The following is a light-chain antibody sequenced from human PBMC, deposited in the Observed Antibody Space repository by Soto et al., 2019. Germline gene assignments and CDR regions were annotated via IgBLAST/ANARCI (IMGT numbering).Light chain of an antibody. CDR2: DAS. Sequence: DIQMTQSPSTLSASVGDRVTITCRASQTISSWLAWYQQKPGKAPNLLIYDASSLESGVPSRFSGSGSETEFTLTISSLQPDDSATYYCQQYNSYSRTFGQGTKVEIK. CDR3: QQYNSYSRT. J-gene: IGKJ1*01. CDR1: QTISSW. V-gene: IGKV1-5*01.